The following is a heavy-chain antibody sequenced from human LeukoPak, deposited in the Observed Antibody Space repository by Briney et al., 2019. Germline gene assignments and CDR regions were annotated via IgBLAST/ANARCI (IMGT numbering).Heavy chain of an antibody. CDR1: GFTFSNYW. V-gene: IGHV3-7*01. CDR3: ATTTRSRSWDY. CDR2: VRPDGSEI. D-gene: IGHD2-2*01. Sequence: GGSLRLSCAAYGFTFSNYWMSWVRQAPGKGLEWVANVRPDGSEIQCVDSMKGRFTVSRDNSENSLYLRMSSLRAEDTAVYYCATTTRSRSWDYWGQGTLVTVSS. J-gene: IGHJ4*02.